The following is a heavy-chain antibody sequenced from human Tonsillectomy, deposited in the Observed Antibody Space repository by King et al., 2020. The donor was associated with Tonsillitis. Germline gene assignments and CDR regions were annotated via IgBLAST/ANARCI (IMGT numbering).Heavy chain of an antibody. J-gene: IGHJ4*02. CDR2: IRSKGYGWTT. CDR1: GFTFGDFG. V-gene: IGHV3-49*03. CDR3: TRDSEAVAGITLDY. Sequence: VQLVESGGGLVQPGRSLRLSCRASGFTFGDFGMSWFRQAPGKGLEWVGFIRSKGYGWTTEYAASVKGRFTIPRDDSKSIAHLQMKSLKTEDTAVYFCTRDSEAVAGITLDYWGQGTLVTVSS. D-gene: IGHD6-19*01.